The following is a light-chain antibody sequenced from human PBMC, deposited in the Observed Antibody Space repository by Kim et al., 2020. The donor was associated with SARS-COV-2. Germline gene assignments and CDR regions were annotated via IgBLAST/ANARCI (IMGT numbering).Light chain of an antibody. V-gene: IGLV7-43*01. Sequence: PGGTVMRTCASSARAVTSGYDPNWYQRKPGQAPRALIYSTSNKHFWTPARFSGSLLAGKAALTLSGVLHEDEAEFYCLLYYGGAWVFGGGTQLTVL. J-gene: IGLJ3*02. CDR3: LLYYGGAWV. CDR1: ARAVTSGYD. CDR2: STS.